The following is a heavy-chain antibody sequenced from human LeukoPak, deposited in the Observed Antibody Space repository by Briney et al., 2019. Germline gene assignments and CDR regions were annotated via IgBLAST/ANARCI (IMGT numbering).Heavy chain of an antibody. Sequence: ASVKVSCKASGGTFSSYAISWVRQAPGQGLEWMGGIIPIFGTANYAQKFQGRVTITTDESTSTAYMELSSLRSEDTAVYYCARDRISSVDTAMETDAFDIWGQGTMVTVSS. CDR1: GGTFSSYA. D-gene: IGHD5-18*01. V-gene: IGHV1-69*05. CDR2: IIPIFGTA. CDR3: ARDRISSVDTAMETDAFDI. J-gene: IGHJ3*02.